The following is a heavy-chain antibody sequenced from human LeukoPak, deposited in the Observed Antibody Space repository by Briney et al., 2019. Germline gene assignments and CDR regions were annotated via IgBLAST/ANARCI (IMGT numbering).Heavy chain of an antibody. CDR2: INPNSGGT. CDR3: ARDRGLLWFGETDPGADFDY. V-gene: IGHV1-2*02. Sequence: ASVKVSCKASGYTFTGYYMHWVRQAPGQGLEWMGWINPNSGGTNYAQKLQGRVTMTTDTSTSTAYMELRSLRSDDTAVYYCARDRGLLWFGETDPGADFDYWGQGTLVTVSS. D-gene: IGHD3-10*01. CDR1: GYTFTGYY. J-gene: IGHJ4*02.